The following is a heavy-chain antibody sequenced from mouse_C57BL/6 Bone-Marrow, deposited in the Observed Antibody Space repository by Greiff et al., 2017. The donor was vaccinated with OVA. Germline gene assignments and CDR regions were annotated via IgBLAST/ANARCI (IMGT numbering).Heavy chain of an antibody. V-gene: IGHV5-6*02. CDR3: ARRRIWCMNY. CDR1: GFTFSSYG. Sequence: EVKLEESGADLVKPGGSLKLSCAASGFTFSSYGMSWVRQTPDKRLEWVANISSGGSYTYYPDSVKGRVTISRDNSKNTLYLQMSSMKSEDTAMYYCARRRIWCMNYWGRGTSITVSS. J-gene: IGHJ4*01. CDR2: ISSGGSYT. D-gene: IGHD1-1*02.